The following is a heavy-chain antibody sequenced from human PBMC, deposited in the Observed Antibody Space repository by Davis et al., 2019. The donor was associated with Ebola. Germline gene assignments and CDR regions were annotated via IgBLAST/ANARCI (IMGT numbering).Heavy chain of an antibody. D-gene: IGHD6-13*01. CDR3: AISKGSSWPDYFDY. V-gene: IGHV3-23*01. CDR2: ISGRGGST. J-gene: IGHJ4*02. Sequence: GEFLKISCAASGFTFSSYWMSWVRQAPGKGLEWVSAISGRGGSTYYADSVKGRFTISRDNSKNTLYLQMNSLRAEDTAVYYCAISKGSSWPDYFDYWGQGTLVTVSS. CDR1: GFTFSSYW.